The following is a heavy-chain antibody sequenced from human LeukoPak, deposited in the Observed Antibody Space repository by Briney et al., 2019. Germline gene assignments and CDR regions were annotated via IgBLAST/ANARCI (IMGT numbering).Heavy chain of an antibody. J-gene: IGHJ6*02. D-gene: IGHD5-12*01. Sequence: GGSLRLSCAASGFTFSSYAMHWVRQAPGKGLEWVAVISYDGSKKYYADAVKGRFTISRDNSKNTLYLQMNSLRAEDTAVYYCARERAATSGMDXWGQGTTVTVSS. CDR2: ISYDGSKK. CDR1: GFTFSSYA. CDR3: ARERAATSGMDX. V-gene: IGHV3-30-3*01.